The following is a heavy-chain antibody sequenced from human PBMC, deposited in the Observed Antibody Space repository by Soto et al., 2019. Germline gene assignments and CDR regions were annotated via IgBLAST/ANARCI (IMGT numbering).Heavy chain of an antibody. D-gene: IGHD6-13*01. CDR3: ARATGYSSTWYDS. CDR2: LSYGGST. Sequence: SETLSLTCAVSGASVSDGSDFWSWIRQPPGKGLEWLGYLSYGGSTRYNPSLKSRVTISSDTSKNQFSLRLFSVTAADTALYYCARATGYSSTWYDSWGQGQLVTVSS. V-gene: IGHV4-61*01. J-gene: IGHJ5*01. CDR1: GASVSDGSDF.